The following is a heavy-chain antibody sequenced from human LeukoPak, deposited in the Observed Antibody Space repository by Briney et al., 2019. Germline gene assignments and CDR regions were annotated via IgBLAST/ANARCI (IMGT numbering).Heavy chain of an antibody. CDR3: ARGITMIVVVHYDAFDI. CDR1: GGSISSSSYY. Sequence: SETLSLTCTVSGGSISSSSYYWGWIRQPPGKGLEWIGSIYYSGSTYYNPSLKSRVSISVDTSKNQFSLKLSSVTAADTAVYYCARGITMIVVVHYDAFDIWGQGTMVTVSS. D-gene: IGHD3-22*01. V-gene: IGHV4-39*01. CDR2: IYYSGST. J-gene: IGHJ3*02.